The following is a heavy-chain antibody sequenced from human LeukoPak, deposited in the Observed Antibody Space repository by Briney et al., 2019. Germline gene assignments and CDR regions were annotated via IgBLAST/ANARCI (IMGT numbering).Heavy chain of an antibody. V-gene: IGHV3-53*01. Sequence: GGSLRLSCAASGFPVSSNYMSWVRRAPGKGLEWVSVIYSDGRTYYADSVKGRFTISRDISKNTLFLQMTSLRAEDTAVYYCAKLKGWYGEGYFDYWGQGTLVTVSS. CDR2: IYSDGRT. J-gene: IGHJ4*02. CDR3: AKLKGWYGEGYFDY. CDR1: GFPVSSNY. D-gene: IGHD3-10*01.